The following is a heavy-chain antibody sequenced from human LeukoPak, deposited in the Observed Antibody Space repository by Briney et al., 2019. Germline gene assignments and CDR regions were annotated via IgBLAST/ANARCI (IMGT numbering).Heavy chain of an antibody. J-gene: IGHJ5*02. CDR2: IYYSGST. Sequence: SETLSLTCTVSGGSMSSGSSYWGWIRQPPGKGLEWIGTIYYSGSTYYNPSLKSRVTISVDTSKNQFSLKLSSVTAADTAVYYCARDAMVRGPWGQGTLVTVSS. V-gene: IGHV4-39*07. CDR3: ARDAMVRGP. D-gene: IGHD3-10*01. CDR1: GGSMSSGSSY.